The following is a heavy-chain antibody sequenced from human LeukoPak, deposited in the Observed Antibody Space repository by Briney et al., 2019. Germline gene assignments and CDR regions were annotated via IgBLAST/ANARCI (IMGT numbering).Heavy chain of an antibody. CDR3: TTPERYYYDTSDFYGSPY. V-gene: IGHV3-15*01. CDR2: ITSKADGGTR. CDR1: GFSFSNAW. D-gene: IGHD3-22*01. J-gene: IGHJ4*02. Sequence: GFPRLSCTASGFSFSNAWVSWVRQAPGKGLEWVGRITSKADGGTRDYAAPVKGRFTISRDDSKNTLYLQMNSLKTEDTAVYYCTTPERYYYDTSDFYGSPYWGQGTLVTVSS.